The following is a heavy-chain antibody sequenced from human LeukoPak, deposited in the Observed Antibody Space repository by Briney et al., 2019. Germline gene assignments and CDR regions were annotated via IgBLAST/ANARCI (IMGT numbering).Heavy chain of an antibody. Sequence: GGSLRLSCAASGFTFSGYEMNWVRQAPGKGLEWVSYIGTSGVTTVYADSVKGRFTISRDNARNSLYLQMNDLRIEDTAVYYCARGARSGNYNYMDVWGKGTTVTVS. CDR2: IGTSGVTT. J-gene: IGHJ6*03. CDR3: ARGARSGNYNYMDV. D-gene: IGHD1-26*01. V-gene: IGHV3-48*03. CDR1: GFTFSGYE.